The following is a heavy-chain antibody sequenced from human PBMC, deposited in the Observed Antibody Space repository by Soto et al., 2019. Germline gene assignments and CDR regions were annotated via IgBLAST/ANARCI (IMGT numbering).Heavy chain of an antibody. Sequence: PSETLSLTCTVSGGPISPYYWSWIRRPAGKGLEWIGRIYSSGSTNYNSPLKSRVSMSLDTARNQISLKVKSVTAADTAVYYCAREGGYFDSSGSGVYHYYGVDVWGRGTTVTVSS. V-gene: IGHV4-4*07. J-gene: IGHJ6*01. D-gene: IGHD3-22*01. CDR1: GGPISPYY. CDR3: AREGGYFDSSGSGVYHYYGVDV. CDR2: IYSSGST.